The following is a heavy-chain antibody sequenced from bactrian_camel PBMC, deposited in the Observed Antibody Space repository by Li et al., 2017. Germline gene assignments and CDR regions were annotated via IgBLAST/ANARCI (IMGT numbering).Heavy chain of an antibody. Sequence: CAASVYRSIKCMAWFRQAPGKEREGVAAIDSDGTPYYADSVKDRFTISRDNAKKTLYLQMNDLNHEDTAMYSCAARWFFFSSRRRH. CDR2: IDSDGTP. V-gene: IGHV3S53*01. D-gene: IGHD7*01. CDR1: VYRSIKC. J-gene: IGHJ7*01.